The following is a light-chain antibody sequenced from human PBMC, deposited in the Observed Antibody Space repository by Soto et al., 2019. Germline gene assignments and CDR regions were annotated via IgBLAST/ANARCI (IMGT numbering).Light chain of an antibody. J-gene: IGLJ1*01. V-gene: IGLV2-18*02. CDR2: EVS. CDR1: SSDVGSYNR. Sequence: QSVLTQPPSVSGSPGQSVAISCTGTSSDVGSYNRVAWYQQPPGTAPKLMIYEVSNRPSGVPDRFSGSKSGNTASLTISGLQAEDVADYYCSSFTSSSNYVFGSGTKLTVL. CDR3: SSFTSSSNYV.